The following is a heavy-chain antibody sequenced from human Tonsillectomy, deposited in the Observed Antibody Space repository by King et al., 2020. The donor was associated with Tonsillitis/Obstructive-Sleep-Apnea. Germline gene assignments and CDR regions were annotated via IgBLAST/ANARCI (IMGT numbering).Heavy chain of an antibody. CDR3: ATENLNDVFDV. CDR1: GYALIVLS. J-gene: IGHJ3*01. Sequence: QLVQSGAEVMKPGASVKVSCKVSGYALIVLSLHWVRQAPGKGLEWMGGVDPENSEKIYAQKFQGRVAMTEDTSTDTAYMELSSLRSDDTAVYYCATENLNDVFDVWGQGTMVAVSS. CDR2: VDPENSEK. V-gene: IGHV1-24*01.